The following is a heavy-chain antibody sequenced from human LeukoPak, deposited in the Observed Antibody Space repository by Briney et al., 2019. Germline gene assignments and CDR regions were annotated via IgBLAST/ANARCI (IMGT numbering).Heavy chain of an antibody. J-gene: IGHJ3*02. D-gene: IGHD5-24*01. V-gene: IGHV4-31*03. CDR3: ASRDGYNYVSAFDI. CDR2: IYYSGST. CDR1: GGSISSGGYY. Sequence: PSETLSLTCTVSGGSISSGGYYWSWIRQHPGKGLEWIGYIYYSGSTYYNPSLKSRVTISVDTSKNQFSLKLRSVTAADTAVYYCASRDGYNYVSAFDIWGQGTMVTVSS.